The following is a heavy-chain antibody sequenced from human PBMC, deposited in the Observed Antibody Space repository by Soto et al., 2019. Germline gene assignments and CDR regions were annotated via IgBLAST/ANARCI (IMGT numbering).Heavy chain of an antibody. V-gene: IGHV3-23*01. CDR3: AKSSYNSGLGLAALGF. Sequence: EVQLLESGGGLIQPGGSLRLSCAASGFTFSSYPMSWVRQPPGKGLEWVAVISGSGDITNYADSVKGRFTNSRDNSKNTLYLQMNILGAEDTAIYYSAKSSYNSGLGLAALGFWGLGTMVTVSS. CDR1: GFTFSSYP. J-gene: IGHJ3*01. D-gene: IGHD6-19*01. CDR2: ISGSGDIT.